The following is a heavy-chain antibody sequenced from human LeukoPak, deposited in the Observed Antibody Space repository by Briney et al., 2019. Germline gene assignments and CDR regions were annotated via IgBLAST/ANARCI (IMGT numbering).Heavy chain of an antibody. CDR3: ARDHGSGSYYTSFDY. J-gene: IGHJ4*02. CDR2: ISYDGSNK. V-gene: IGHV3-30-3*01. Sequence: GSLRLSCAASGFTFSSYAMHWVRQAPGKGLEWVAVISYDGSNKYYADSVKGRFTISRDNSKNTLYLQMNSLRAEDTAVYYCARDHGSGSYYTSFDYWGQGTLVTVSS. CDR1: GFTFSSYA. D-gene: IGHD3-10*01.